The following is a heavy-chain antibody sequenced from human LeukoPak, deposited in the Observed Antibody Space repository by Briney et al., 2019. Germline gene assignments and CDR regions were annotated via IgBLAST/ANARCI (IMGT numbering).Heavy chain of an antibody. V-gene: IGHV4-34*01. J-gene: IGHJ4*02. CDR2: INHSGST. Sequence: KPSETLSLTCAVYGGSFSGYYWSWIRQPPGKGLEWIGEINHSGSTNYNPSLKSRVTISVDTSKNQFSLKLSSVTAADTAVYYCSGNYWEFDYWGQGTLVTVSS. D-gene: IGHD1-26*01. CDR1: GGSFSGYY. CDR3: SGNYWEFDY.